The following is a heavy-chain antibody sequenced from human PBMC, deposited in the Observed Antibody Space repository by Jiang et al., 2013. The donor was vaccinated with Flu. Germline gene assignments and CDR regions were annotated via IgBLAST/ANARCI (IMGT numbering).Heavy chain of an antibody. D-gene: IGHD2-2*01. J-gene: IGHJ6*02. Sequence: SGYSFTSYWIGWVRQMPGKGLEWMGIIYPADSDTRYSPSFQGQVTFSADKSISTAYLQWNSLKASDTAIYYCARLGVPAAIRSNYYYAMDVWGQGTTVTVSS. CDR2: IYPADSDT. V-gene: IGHV5-51*01. CDR3: ARLGVPAAIRSNYYYAMDV. CDR1: GYSFTSYW.